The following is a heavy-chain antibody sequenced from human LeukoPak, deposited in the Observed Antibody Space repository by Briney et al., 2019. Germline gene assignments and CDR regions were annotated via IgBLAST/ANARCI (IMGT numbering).Heavy chain of an antibody. CDR1: GFTFSNYN. Sequence: GGSLRLSCAVSGFTFSNYNMQWVRQAPGKGLELVASISSTSASIYYADSVKGRFTISRDNAEKSLFLQMSSLRAEDTALYYCGRVPSTYRTIDYWGQGTRVTVSS. J-gene: IGHJ4*02. CDR2: ISSTSASI. CDR3: GRVPSTYRTIDY. D-gene: IGHD2-2*01. V-gene: IGHV3-21*01.